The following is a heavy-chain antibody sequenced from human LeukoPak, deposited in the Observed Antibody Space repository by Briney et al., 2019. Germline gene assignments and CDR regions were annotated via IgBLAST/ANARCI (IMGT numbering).Heavy chain of an antibody. J-gene: IGHJ4*02. CDR3: ARVDYYDNRDPFDY. D-gene: IGHD3-22*01. CDR2: ISSSSRDI. V-gene: IGHV3-21*01. CDR1: GFTFSSYT. Sequence: GGSLRLSCAASGFTFSSYTMNWVRQAPGKGLEWVSSISSSSRDINYADSVKGRFTISRDNAKNSLYLQMNSLRAEDTAAYHCARVDYYDNRDPFDYWGQGTLVTVSS.